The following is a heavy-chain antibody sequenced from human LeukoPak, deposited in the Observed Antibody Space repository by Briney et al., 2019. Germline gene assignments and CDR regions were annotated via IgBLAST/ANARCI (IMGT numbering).Heavy chain of an antibody. J-gene: IGHJ5*02. CDR1: GFSFSDCD. Sequence: GGSLKLSCAASGFSFSDCDMHWVRQAPGKGLEWVGRIGGKPKGYATAYAASVKGRFTISRDESKNTAYLQMNSLRPEDKAVYYCTTYSSGHHWGQGTLVTVSS. CDR2: IGGKPKGYAT. CDR3: TTYSSGHH. D-gene: IGHD6-19*01. V-gene: IGHV3-73*01.